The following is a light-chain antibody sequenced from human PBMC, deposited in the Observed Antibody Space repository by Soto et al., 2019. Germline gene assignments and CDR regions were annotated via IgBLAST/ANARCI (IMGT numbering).Light chain of an antibody. Sequence: EIVMTQSPATLSVSPGDRATLSCRASQSISSNLAWYQQQPRQAPRLLMFRTSSRATGFPARFSGSGSGTDFTLTISSLQPQDFSVYYCQQHNIWPPVTFGQGTRLEIK. J-gene: IGKJ5*01. CDR2: RTS. CDR3: QQHNIWPPVT. CDR1: QSISSN. V-gene: IGKV3-15*01.